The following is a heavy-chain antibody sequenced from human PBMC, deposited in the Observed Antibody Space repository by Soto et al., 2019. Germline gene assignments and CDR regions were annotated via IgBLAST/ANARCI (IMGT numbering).Heavy chain of an antibody. CDR2: IHYSGST. D-gene: IGHD1-26*01. V-gene: IGHV4-39*01. CDR1: GASINRIGYY. J-gene: IGHJ4*02. CDR3: VSRARLGATIDSSDY. Sequence: PSETLSLTCTVSGASINRIGYYLGWIRQPPGKGLEWVATIHYSGSTYHNPSLKSRVTLSLDTSNNQFSVRLTSVTAADSAVYYCVSRARLGATIDSSDYWGPGIMVTVSS.